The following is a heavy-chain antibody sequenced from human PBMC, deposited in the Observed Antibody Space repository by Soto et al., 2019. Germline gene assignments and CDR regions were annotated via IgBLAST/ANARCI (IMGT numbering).Heavy chain of an antibody. CDR1: GFTFGDYA. CDR2: IRSKAYGGTT. J-gene: IGHJ3*02. V-gene: IGHV3-49*03. CDR3: TRDSPSYGVPDAFDI. Sequence: PGGSLRLSCTASGFTFGDYAMSWFRQAPGKGVEWVGFIRSKAYGGTTEYAASVKGRFTISRDDSKSIAYLQMNSLKTEDTAVYYCTRDSPSYGVPDAFDIWGQGTMVTVSS. D-gene: IGHD4-17*01.